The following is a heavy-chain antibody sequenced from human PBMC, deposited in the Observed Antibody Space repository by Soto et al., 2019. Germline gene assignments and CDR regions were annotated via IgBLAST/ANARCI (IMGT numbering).Heavy chain of an antibody. Sequence: SETLSLTCTVSGGSISSSCYYWGWIRQPPGKGLEWIGSIYYSGSTYYNPSLKSRVTISVDTSKNQFSLKLSSVTAADTAVYYCARRHSGSYYDIDYWGQGTLVTVSS. CDR1: GGSISSSCYY. V-gene: IGHV4-39*01. J-gene: IGHJ4*02. CDR2: IYYSGST. D-gene: IGHD1-26*01. CDR3: ARRHSGSYYDIDY.